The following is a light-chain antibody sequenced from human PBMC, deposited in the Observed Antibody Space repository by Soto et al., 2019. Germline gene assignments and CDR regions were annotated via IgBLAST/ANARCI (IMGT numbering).Light chain of an antibody. Sequence: DVVMTQSPLSLSVTLGQPASISCRSSQSLVYSDGNTYLNWFQQRPGQSPRRLIYKVSNRDSGVPDRFSGSASGTDFTLKIRRVGAEDVGVYYCMQRLHWPPYTFGQGTKLEIK. V-gene: IGKV2-30*01. J-gene: IGKJ2*01. CDR1: QSLVYSDGNTY. CDR3: MQRLHWPPYT. CDR2: KVS.